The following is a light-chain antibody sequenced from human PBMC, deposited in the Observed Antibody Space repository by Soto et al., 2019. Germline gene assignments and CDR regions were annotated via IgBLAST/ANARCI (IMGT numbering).Light chain of an antibody. CDR3: MQALQAPLT. J-gene: IGKJ1*01. CDR2: LGS. CDR1: QSLLNSNGYNY. Sequence: DIVMTQSPLSLPVTPGEPASISCRSSQSLLNSNGYNYLDWYLQKQRQSTQLLIYLGSNRASGVPDRFSGSGSGTDFTLKISRVEAEDVGFYYCMQALQAPLTFGQGTKVEIK. V-gene: IGKV2-28*01.